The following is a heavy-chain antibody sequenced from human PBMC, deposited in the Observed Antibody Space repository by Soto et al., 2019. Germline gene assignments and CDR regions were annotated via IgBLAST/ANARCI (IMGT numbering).Heavy chain of an antibody. V-gene: IGHV3-23*01. Sequence: PVGSLRLSCAASGFTFSSYAMSWVRQAPGKGLEWVSAISGSGGSTYYADSVKGRFTISRDNSKNTLYLQMNSLRAEDTAVYYCARSYYYDSSGYYTFDYWGQGTLVTVSS. CDR2: ISGSGGST. CDR3: ARSYYYDSSGYYTFDY. CDR1: GFTFSSYA. J-gene: IGHJ4*02. D-gene: IGHD3-22*01.